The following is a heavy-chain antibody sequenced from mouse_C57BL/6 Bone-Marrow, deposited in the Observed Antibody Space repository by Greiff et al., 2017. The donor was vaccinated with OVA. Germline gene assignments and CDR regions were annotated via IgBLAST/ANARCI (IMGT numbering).Heavy chain of an antibody. D-gene: IGHD3-2*02. J-gene: IGHJ3*01. CDR3: ARDSSGYRFFAY. Sequence: EVKVVESGGGLVQPGESLKLSCESNEYEFPSHDMSWVRKTPEKRLELVAAINSDGGSTYYPDTMERRFIISRDNTKKTMYLQMSSLRSEDTALYYCARDSSGYRFFAYWGQGTLVTVSA. CDR2: INSDGGST. V-gene: IGHV5-2*01. CDR1: EYEFPSHD.